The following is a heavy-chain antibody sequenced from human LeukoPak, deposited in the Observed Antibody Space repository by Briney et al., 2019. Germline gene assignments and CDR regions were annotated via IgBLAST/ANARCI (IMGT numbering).Heavy chain of an antibody. CDR2: MNQDGSQK. Sequence: GGSLRLSCVVSGFTFRSYWMTWVRQAPGKGLEWVAYMNQDGSQKYYVDSVKGRLTISRDNAKSSLYLQVSSLRAEDTAVYYCARNIAAAGTSFDPWGQGTLVTVAS. J-gene: IGHJ5*02. CDR1: GFTFRSYW. D-gene: IGHD6-13*01. V-gene: IGHV3-7*01. CDR3: ARNIAAAGTSFDP.